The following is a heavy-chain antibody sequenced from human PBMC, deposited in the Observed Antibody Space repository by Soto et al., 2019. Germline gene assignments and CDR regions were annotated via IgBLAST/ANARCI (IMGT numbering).Heavy chain of an antibody. CDR3: ARVKAHTLSSGWYGGDDI. Sequence: EVQLLESGGGLVQPGGSLRLSCAASGFTFSTYSMTWVRQAPWKGLEWVSTIRDSGHSTHYADSVRGRFAISRDNSKNTLFLQMNSLRAEDTAVYYCARVKAHTLSSGWYGGDDIWGQGTMVTVSS. CDR2: IRDSGHST. J-gene: IGHJ3*02. D-gene: IGHD6-19*01. CDR1: GFTFSTYS. V-gene: IGHV3-23*01.